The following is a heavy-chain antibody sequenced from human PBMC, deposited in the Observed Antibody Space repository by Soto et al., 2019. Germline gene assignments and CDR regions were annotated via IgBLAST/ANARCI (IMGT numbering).Heavy chain of an antibody. D-gene: IGHD5-12*01. CDR2: ISWDGGST. J-gene: IGHJ6*02. V-gene: IGHV3-43*01. Sequence: EVQLVESGGVVVQPGGSLRLSCAASGFTFDDYTMHWVRQAPGKGLEWVSLISWDGGSTYYADSVKGRFTISRDNSKNSLYLQMNSLRTDDTALYYCAKYIIGLGYDSPGNYYYYGMDVCGQGTTVTVSS. CDR3: AKYIIGLGYDSPGNYYYYGMDV. CDR1: GFTFDDYT.